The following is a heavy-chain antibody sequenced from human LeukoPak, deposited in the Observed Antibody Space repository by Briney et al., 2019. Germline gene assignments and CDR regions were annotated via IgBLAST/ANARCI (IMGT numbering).Heavy chain of an antibody. Sequence: GGSLRLSCAASGFTFSSYWMSWVRQAPGKGLEWVANIKQDGSEKYYVDSVKGRFTISRDNAKNSLYLQMNSLRAGDTAVYYCARAGSGGSSYWFDPWGQGTLVTVSS. J-gene: IGHJ5*02. CDR1: GFTFSSYW. V-gene: IGHV3-7*01. CDR3: ARAGSGGSSYWFDP. D-gene: IGHD2-15*01. CDR2: IKQDGSEK.